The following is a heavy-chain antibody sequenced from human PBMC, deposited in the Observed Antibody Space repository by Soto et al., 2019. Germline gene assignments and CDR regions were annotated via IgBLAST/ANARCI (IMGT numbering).Heavy chain of an antibody. J-gene: IGHJ4*02. D-gene: IGHD6-6*01. Sequence: GGSLRLSWAAAGFTVDSYSINWVRQAPGKGLEWVSYISSSSGSIFYADSVRGRFTISRDNARNSVFLHLNSLRAEDTAVYYCARDNVGAQFASSYNELWCQGTLVTVSS. CDR3: ARDNVGAQFASSYNEL. V-gene: IGHV3-48*01. CDR1: GFTVDSYS. CDR2: ISSSSGSI.